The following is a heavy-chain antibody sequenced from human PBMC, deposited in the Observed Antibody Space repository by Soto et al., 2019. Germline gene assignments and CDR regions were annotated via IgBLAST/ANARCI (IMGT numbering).Heavy chain of an antibody. CDR2: IIPIFGTA. CDR1: GGSFSSYA. J-gene: IGHJ6*02. V-gene: IGHV1-69*13. D-gene: IGHD3-3*01. CDR3: ARDHSITLFEGDGMDV. Sequence: SVKVSCKASGGSFSSYAISWVRQAPGQGLEWMGGIIPIFGTANYAQKFQGRVTITADESTSTGYMELSSLRSADPAVYYFARDHSITLFEGDGMDVRGQGTTVTVSS.